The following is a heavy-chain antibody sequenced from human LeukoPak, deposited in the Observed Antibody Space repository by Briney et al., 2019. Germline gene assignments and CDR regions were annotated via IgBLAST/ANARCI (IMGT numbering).Heavy chain of an antibody. J-gene: IGHJ4*02. D-gene: IGHD3-22*01. Sequence: GGSLRLSCAASGFTFSNYWIHWVRQAPGKGPVWVSRIDNAGSITTYADSVKGRFTISRDNAETTLYLQMNSLRVEDTAVYYCVRSAFHAGSGNYYDYWGQGTLVTVSS. V-gene: IGHV3-74*03. CDR3: VRSAFHAGSGNYYDY. CDR1: GFTFSNYW. CDR2: IDNAGSIT.